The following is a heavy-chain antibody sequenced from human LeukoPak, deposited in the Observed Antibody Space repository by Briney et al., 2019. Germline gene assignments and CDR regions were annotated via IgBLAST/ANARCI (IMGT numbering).Heavy chain of an antibody. CDR3: AKDLGFYYYDSSGYIQD. CDR2: ISGSGGST. J-gene: IGHJ4*02. V-gene: IGHV3-23*01. D-gene: IGHD3-22*01. Sequence: PGGSLRLSCAASGFTFSSYAMSWVRQAPGNGLEWVSAISGSGGSTYYADSVKGRFTISRDNSKNTLYLQMNSLRAEDTAVYYCAKDLGFYYYDSSGYIQDWGQGTLVTVSS. CDR1: GFTFSSYA.